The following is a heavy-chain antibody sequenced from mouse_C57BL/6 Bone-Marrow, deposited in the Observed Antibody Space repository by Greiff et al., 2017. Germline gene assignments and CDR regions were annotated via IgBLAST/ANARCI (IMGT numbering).Heavy chain of an antibody. CDR1: GYTFTSYW. V-gene: IGHV1-64*01. CDR2: IHPNSGST. D-gene: IGHD2-4*01. J-gene: IGHJ3*01. Sequence: QVQLQQPGAELVKPGASVKLSCKASGYTFTSYWMHWVKQRPGQGLEWIGMIHPNSGSTNYNEKFKSKATLTVDKSSSTAYMQLSSLTSEASAVYYGAFYYDYDGFAYWGQGTLVTVSA. CDR3: AFYYDYDGFAY.